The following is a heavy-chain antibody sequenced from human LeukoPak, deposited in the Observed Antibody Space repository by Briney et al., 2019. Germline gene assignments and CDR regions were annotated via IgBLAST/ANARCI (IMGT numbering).Heavy chain of an antibody. V-gene: IGHV4-59*02. Sequence: SETLSLTCTVSGGSVRSYNWNWIRQSPGKGLEWIAYIYNSGSTNYNPSLKSRVTISVDTSRNQFSLRLSSVTAADTAVYYCARGQRITMTDWGQGTLVTVSS. J-gene: IGHJ4*02. CDR2: IYNSGST. CDR3: ARGQRITMTD. D-gene: IGHD3-22*01. CDR1: GGSVRSYN.